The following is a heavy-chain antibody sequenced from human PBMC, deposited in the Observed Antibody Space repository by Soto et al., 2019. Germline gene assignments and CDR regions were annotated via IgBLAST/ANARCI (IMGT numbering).Heavy chain of an antibody. J-gene: IGHJ6*02. CDR3: ARALELLWFGELRDTPDYGMDV. V-gene: IGHV1-2*02. CDR1: GYTFTGYY. Sequence: ASVKVSCKASGYTFTGYYMHWVRQAPGQGLAWMGWINPNSGGTNYAQKFQGRVTMTRDTSISTAYMELSRLRSDDTAVYYCARALELLWFGELRDTPDYGMDVWGQGTTVTVSS. CDR2: INPNSGGT. D-gene: IGHD3-10*01.